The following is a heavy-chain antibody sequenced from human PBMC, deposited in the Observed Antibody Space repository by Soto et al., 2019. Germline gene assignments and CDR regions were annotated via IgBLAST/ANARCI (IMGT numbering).Heavy chain of an antibody. Sequence: QVQLVQSGAEVKKPGSSVKVSCKASGGTFSSYAISWVRQAPGQGLEWMGGIIPIFGTANYAQKFQGRVTITGDECTSTAYMELSSLRSEDTAVYYCARGGGSNHGAPYYYGMDVWGQGTKVTVSS. J-gene: IGHJ6*01. D-gene: IGHD1-26*01. CDR2: IIPIFGTA. V-gene: IGHV1-69*01. CDR3: ARGGGSNHGAPYYYGMDV. CDR1: GGTFSSYA.